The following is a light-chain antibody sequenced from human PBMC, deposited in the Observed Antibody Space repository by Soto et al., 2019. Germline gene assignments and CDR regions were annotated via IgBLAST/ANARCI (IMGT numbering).Light chain of an antibody. CDR1: QGISNY. V-gene: IGKV1-27*01. CDR3: QKYNSAPAWT. Sequence: DIQMTQSPSSLSASVGDRVTITCRASQGISNYLAWYQQKPGKVPKLLIYAASTLQSGVPSRFSGSGSGTDFTLTISSLQPEDVETYYCQKYNSAPAWTFGQGTKVAIK. CDR2: AAS. J-gene: IGKJ1*01.